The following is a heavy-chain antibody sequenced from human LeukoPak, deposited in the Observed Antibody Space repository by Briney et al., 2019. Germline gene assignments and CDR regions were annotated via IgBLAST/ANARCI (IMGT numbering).Heavy chain of an antibody. V-gene: IGHV3-48*03. CDR3: KRDDRGRWYRIDF. J-gene: IGHJ4*02. Sequence: PGGSLRLSCVASGFTFSSYEFNWVRQAPGKGLEWLSHISSSGSSTFYADSVKGRVTISRDNAKNSLYLQIHSLTAEDTAVFYCKRDDRGRWYRIDFWGQGTLVAVSS. D-gene: IGHD6-13*01. CDR1: GFTFSSYE. CDR2: ISSSGSST.